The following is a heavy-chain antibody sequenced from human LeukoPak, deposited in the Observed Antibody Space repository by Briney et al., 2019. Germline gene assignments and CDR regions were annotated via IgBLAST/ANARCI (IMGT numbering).Heavy chain of an antibody. V-gene: IGHV1-69*04. CDR2: IIPILGIA. CDR3: ARSTTVVTPFDY. Sequence: ASVKVSCKASGGTFSSYAISWVRQAPGQGLEWMGRIIPILGIANYAQKFQGRVTITADKSTSTAYMELSSLRSEDTAVYYCARSTTVVTPFDYWAREPWSPSPQ. J-gene: IGHJ4*02. CDR1: GGTFSSYA. D-gene: IGHD4-23*01.